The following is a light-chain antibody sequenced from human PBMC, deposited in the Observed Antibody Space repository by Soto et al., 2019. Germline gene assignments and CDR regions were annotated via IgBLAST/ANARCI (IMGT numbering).Light chain of an antibody. CDR3: QSYDSASQV. Sequence: NFMLTQPHSVSESPGKTVTISCTRSSGNIASNYVQWCQQRPGSAPSTIIYEDNQRPSGVPDRFSGSIDSSSNSASLTISGMKTEDEADYYCQSYDSASQVFGGGTQLTVL. CDR1: SGNIASNY. V-gene: IGLV6-57*03. J-gene: IGLJ7*01. CDR2: EDN.